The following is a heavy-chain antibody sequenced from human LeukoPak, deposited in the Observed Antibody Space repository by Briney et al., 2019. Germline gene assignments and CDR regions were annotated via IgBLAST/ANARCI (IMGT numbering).Heavy chain of an antibody. V-gene: IGHV1-8*02. Sequence: GASVKVSCKASGGTFSSYAISWVRQATGQGLEWMGWMNPNSGNTGYAQKFQGRVTMTRNTSISTAYMELSSLRSEDTAVYYCARRYKIVTIFPRNYYYYMDVWGKGTTVTVSS. CDR3: ARRYKIVTIFPRNYYYYMDV. D-gene: IGHD3-3*01. CDR1: GGTFSSYA. CDR2: MNPNSGNT. J-gene: IGHJ6*03.